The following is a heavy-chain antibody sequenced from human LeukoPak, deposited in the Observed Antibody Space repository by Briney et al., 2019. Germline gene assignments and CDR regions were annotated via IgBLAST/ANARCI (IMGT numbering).Heavy chain of an antibody. V-gene: IGHV3-21*01. D-gene: IGHD6-19*01. CDR2: ISSSSSYI. CDR1: GFTFSSYS. Sequence: GGSLILSCAPSGFTFSSYSMNWVRQAPGKGLEWVSSISSSSSYIYYADSVKGRFTISRDNAKNSLYLQMNSLRAEDTAVYYCARASSGWYGNFDYWGQGTLVTVSS. CDR3: ARASSGWYGNFDY. J-gene: IGHJ4*02.